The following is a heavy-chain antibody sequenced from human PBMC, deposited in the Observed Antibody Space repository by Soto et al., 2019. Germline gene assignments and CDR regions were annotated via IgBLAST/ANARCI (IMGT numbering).Heavy chain of an antibody. V-gene: IGHV3-30-3*01. CDR1: GFTFSSYA. Sequence: GESLRLSCAASGFTFSSYAMHWVRQAPGKGLEWVAVISYDGSNKYYADSVKGRFTISRDNSKNTLYLQMNSLRAEDTAVYYCARGSPGYWGQGTLVTVSS. CDR2: ISYDGSNK. CDR3: ARGSPGY. J-gene: IGHJ4*02.